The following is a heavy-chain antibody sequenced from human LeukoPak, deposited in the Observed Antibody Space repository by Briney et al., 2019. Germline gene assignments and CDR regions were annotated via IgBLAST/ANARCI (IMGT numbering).Heavy chain of an antibody. CDR3: ARGGCTSTSCYLFDY. Sequence: GGSLRLSCAASTFTFSSYSLSWVRQAPGKGLEWVSSISSSSSYIYYSDSVKGRFTISKDNAKNLLYLQMNSLRAEDTAVYYCARGGCTSTSCYLFDYWGQVTLVTVSS. J-gene: IGHJ4*02. CDR1: TFTFSSYS. D-gene: IGHD2-2*01. V-gene: IGHV3-21*01. CDR2: ISSSSSYI.